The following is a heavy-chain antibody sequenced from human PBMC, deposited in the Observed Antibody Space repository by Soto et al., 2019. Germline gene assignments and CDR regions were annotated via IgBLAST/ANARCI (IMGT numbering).Heavy chain of an antibody. CDR1: GYTFTSYD. CDR3: AGDATAHSSGWLSGGGSVQNDESSGIAV. V-gene: IGHV1-8*01. J-gene: IGHJ6*02. Sequence: ASVRVSCKASGYTFTSYDINWVRQATGQGLEWMGWMNPNSGNTGYAQKFQGRVTMTGNTCISTAYMELSSLRPEDTAVYYCAGDATAHSSGWLSGGGSVQNDESSGIAVWGQGTTVTASS. D-gene: IGHD6-19*01. CDR2: MNPNSGNT.